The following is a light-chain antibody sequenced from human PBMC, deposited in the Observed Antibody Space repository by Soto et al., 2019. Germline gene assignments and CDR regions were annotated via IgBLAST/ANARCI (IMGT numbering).Light chain of an antibody. CDR3: CSYAGIYSYV. Sequence: QSALTQPRSVSGSPGQSVTISCTGTSSDVGRFEYVSWYQQHPGEAPKVVVYDITKRPSGVPDRFSGSKSGNTASLTISVLQAEDEADYYCCSYAGIYSYVFGTGTKLTVL. J-gene: IGLJ1*01. V-gene: IGLV2-11*01. CDR1: SSDVGRFEY. CDR2: DIT.